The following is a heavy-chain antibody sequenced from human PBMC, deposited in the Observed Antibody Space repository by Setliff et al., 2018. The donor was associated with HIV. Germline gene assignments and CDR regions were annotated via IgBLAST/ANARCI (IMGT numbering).Heavy chain of an antibody. Sequence: PSETLSLTCTVSGGSMSSSSYYWGWIRQTPDKGLEWIGIIYYSGSTYYNPSLTSRVTISVDTSKNHFSLKLMSVTAADTAAYYCARLGYVSGGFYKTPGPYYFDYWGQGALVTVSS. CDR2: IYYSGST. CDR1: GGSMSSSSYY. D-gene: IGHD3-10*01. J-gene: IGHJ4*02. CDR3: ARLGYVSGGFYKTPGPYYFDY. V-gene: IGHV4-39*01.